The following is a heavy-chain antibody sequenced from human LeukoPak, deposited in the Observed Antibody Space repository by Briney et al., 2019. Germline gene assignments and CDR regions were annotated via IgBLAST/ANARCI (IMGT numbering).Heavy chain of an antibody. CDR2: ISYDGSNK. CDR1: GFTFSSYA. J-gene: IGHJ4*02. CDR3: ARVSGRYSSSWPFDY. D-gene: IGHD6-13*01. Sequence: GGSLRLSSAASGFTFSSYAMHWVRQAPGKGLEWVAVISYDGSNKYYADTVKGRFTISRDNSKNTLYLQMNSLRAEDTAVYYCARVSGRYSSSWPFDYRGQGTLVTVSS. V-gene: IGHV3-30*04.